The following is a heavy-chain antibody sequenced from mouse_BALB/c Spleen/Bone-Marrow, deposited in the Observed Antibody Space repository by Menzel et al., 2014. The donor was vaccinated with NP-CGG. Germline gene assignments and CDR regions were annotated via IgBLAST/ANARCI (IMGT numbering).Heavy chain of an antibody. Sequence: QVQLQQPGAEVVKPGASVKVSCKASGYTFTNYWMQWVKQRPGQGLEWIGEIEPSDGYTNYNQDFKGKATLTVDKSSSTAYMQLSSLTSEDSAVYYCARGRTTVVSDYWGQGTSLTVSS. CDR2: IEPSDGYT. V-gene: IGHV1-69*02. CDR3: ARGRTTVVSDY. D-gene: IGHD1-1*01. J-gene: IGHJ2*02. CDR1: GYTFTNYW.